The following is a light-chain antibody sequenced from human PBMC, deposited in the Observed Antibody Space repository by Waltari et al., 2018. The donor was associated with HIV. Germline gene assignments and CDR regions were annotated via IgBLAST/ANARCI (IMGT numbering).Light chain of an antibody. CDR3: AAWDDNLSGWV. CDR2: RNN. V-gene: IGLV1-47*01. CDR1: SSNIGSNY. Sequence: QSVLTQPPSASVTPGPSVTISCSGSSSNIGSNYVYRYQQPPGTAPNLLIQRNNQRPSGVRDRFSGFKAGASASLAISGLRSEDEADYYCAAWDDNLSGWVFGGGYKLTIL. J-gene: IGLJ3*02.